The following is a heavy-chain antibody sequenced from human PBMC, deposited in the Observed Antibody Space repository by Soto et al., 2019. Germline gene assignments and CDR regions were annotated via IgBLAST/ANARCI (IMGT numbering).Heavy chain of an antibody. V-gene: IGHV3-30*03. J-gene: IGHJ2*01. CDR2: ISYDGSNK. D-gene: IGHD3-10*02. Sequence: KGLEWVAVISYDGSNKYYADSVKGRFTISRDNSKNTMYLQMNSLRAEDTFFFFQAEDGIRDVRSVSAFLLNRSSDL. CDR3: AEDGIRDVRSVSAFLLNRSSDL.